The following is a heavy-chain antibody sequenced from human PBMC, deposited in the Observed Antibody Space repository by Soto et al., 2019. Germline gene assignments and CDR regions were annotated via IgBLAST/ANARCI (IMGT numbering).Heavy chain of an antibody. CDR3: ARDPDHPQEVSMITAGEY. V-gene: IGHV3-30-3*01. CDR2: ISYDGSNK. J-gene: IGHJ4*02. D-gene: IGHD3-16*01. Sequence: GGSLRLSCAASGFTFSSYAMHWVRQAPGKGLEWVAVISYDGSNKYYADSVKGRFTISRDNSKNTLYLQMNSLRAEDTAVYYCARDPDHPQEVSMITAGEYWGQGTLVTVSS. CDR1: GFTFSSYA.